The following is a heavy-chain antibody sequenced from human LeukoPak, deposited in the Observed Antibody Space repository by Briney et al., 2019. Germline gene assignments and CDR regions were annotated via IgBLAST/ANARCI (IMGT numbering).Heavy chain of an antibody. CDR2: IKSDGRT. CDR1: GFTLSSYW. V-gene: IGHV3-74*01. D-gene: IGHD2-15*01. J-gene: IGHJ4*02. Sequence: GGSLRLSCAASGFTLSSYWMHWVRQAPGKGLVWVSRIKSDGRTNYADSVKGRFTISRDNAKNTLYLEMNSLTAEDTALYHCTRSGYSNGYDYWGQGTLVTVSS. CDR3: TRSGYSNGYDY.